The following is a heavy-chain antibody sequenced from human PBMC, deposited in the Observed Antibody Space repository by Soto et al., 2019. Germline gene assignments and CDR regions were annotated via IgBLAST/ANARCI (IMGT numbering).Heavy chain of an antibody. CDR1: GGTFSSYA. Sequence: SVKVSCKASGGTFSSYAISWVRQAPGQGLEWMGGITPIFGTANYAQKFQGRVTITADESTSTAYMELSSLRSEDTAVYYCARDFVDIVVVPAAMRYYYGMDVWGQGTTVTVSS. CDR2: ITPIFGTA. V-gene: IGHV1-69*13. J-gene: IGHJ6*02. CDR3: ARDFVDIVVVPAAMRYYYGMDV. D-gene: IGHD2-2*03.